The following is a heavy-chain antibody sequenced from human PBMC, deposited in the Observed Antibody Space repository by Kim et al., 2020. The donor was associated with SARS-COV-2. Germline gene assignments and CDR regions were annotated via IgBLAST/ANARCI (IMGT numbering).Heavy chain of an antibody. D-gene: IGHD1-26*01. CDR3: AREGVGAMSNAFDI. Sequence: SETLSLTCTVSGGSVSSGSYYWSWIRQPPGKGLEWIGYIYYSGSTNYNPSLKSRVTISVDTSKNQFSLKLSSVTAADTAVYYCAREGVGAMSNAFDIWGQGTMVTVSS. J-gene: IGHJ3*02. CDR2: IYYSGST. V-gene: IGHV4-61*01. CDR1: GGSVSSGSYY.